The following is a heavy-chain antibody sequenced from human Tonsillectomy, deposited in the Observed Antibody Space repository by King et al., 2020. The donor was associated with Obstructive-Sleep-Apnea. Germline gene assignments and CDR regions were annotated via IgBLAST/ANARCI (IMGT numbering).Heavy chain of an antibody. CDR2: IKSKTDGGTT. CDR3: NTDIFCTNTSCDTIQY. CDR1: GFTFSNAW. D-gene: IGHD2-2*01. Sequence: VQLVESGGGLVKPGGSLRLSCAASGFTFSNAWMTWVRQAPGKGLEWVGHIKSKTDGGTTDYAAPVKGRFTISRADSKNTLYLQMSSLKTEDTAMYYCNTDIFCTNTSCDTIQYWGQGTLVTVSS. V-gene: IGHV3-15*01. J-gene: IGHJ4*02.